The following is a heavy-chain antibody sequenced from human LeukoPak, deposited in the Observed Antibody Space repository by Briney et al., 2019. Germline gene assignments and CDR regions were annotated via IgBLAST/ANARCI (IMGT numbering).Heavy chain of an antibody. Sequence: GGSLRLSCAASGFTFSGYWMSWVRQAPGKGLEWVANIKQDGSEKYYVDSVKGRFTISRDNAKNSLYLQMNSLRAEDTAVYYCARESSGRRAFDIWGQGTMVTVSS. CDR3: ARESSGRRAFDI. V-gene: IGHV3-7*01. D-gene: IGHD1-26*01. J-gene: IGHJ3*02. CDR2: IKQDGSEK. CDR1: GFTFSGYW.